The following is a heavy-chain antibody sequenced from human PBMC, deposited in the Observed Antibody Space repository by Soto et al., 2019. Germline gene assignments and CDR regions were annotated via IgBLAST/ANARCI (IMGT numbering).Heavy chain of an antibody. J-gene: IGHJ4*02. V-gene: IGHV1-18*04. Sequence: QAQLVQSGAEVKKPGASVKVSCKASGYSFVGYNISWVRQAPGQGLEWMGCIRPYNGDTNYAQKVQGRVTVTTDTSTSTAYMELRSVRSDDTAVYYCARRGYFHSSGYLGYWGQGTRVTVAS. D-gene: IGHD3-22*01. CDR1: GYSFVGYN. CDR2: IRPYNGDT. CDR3: ARRGYFHSSGYLGY.